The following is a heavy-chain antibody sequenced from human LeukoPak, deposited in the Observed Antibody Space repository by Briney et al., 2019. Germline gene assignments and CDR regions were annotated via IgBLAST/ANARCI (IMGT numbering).Heavy chain of an antibody. CDR1: GFTFDDYA. D-gene: IGHD3-10*01. V-gene: IGHV3-9*01. CDR2: ISWNSGSI. J-gene: IGHJ4*02. Sequence: GRSLRLSCAASGFTFDDYAMHWVRQAPGKGLEWVSGISWNSGSIGYADSVKGRFTISRDNAKNSLYLQMNSLRAEDTALYYCAKDIFTMVRGVVDYWGQGTLVTVSS. CDR3: AKDIFTMVRGVVDY.